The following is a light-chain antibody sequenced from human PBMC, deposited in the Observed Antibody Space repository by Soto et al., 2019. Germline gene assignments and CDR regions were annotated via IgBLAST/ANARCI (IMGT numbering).Light chain of an antibody. Sequence: DIVMTQSPDSLAVSLGERATINCKSSQSVLYSSNDKNYLAWYQQKPGQPPKLLIYWASTRKSGVPDRFSGSGSGTDFTLTISRLEAEDVAVYYCQQYYNTPWTFGQGTKVEIK. CDR2: WAS. J-gene: IGKJ1*01. CDR1: QSVLYSSNDKNY. CDR3: QQYYNTPWT. V-gene: IGKV4-1*01.